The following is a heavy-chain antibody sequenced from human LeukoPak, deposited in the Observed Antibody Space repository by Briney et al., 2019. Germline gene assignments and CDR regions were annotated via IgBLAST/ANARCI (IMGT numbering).Heavy chain of an antibody. V-gene: IGHV4-59*01. Sequence: SETLSLTCTISGGSISSYYWSWIRQPPGKGLEWIGYIYYSGSTNYNPSLKSRVTISVDTSKNQFSLKLSSVTAADTAVYYCARSRYSCGWVYYWGQGTLVTVSS. D-gene: IGHD6-19*01. CDR3: ARSRYSCGWVYY. J-gene: IGHJ4*02. CDR1: GGSISSYY. CDR2: IYYSGST.